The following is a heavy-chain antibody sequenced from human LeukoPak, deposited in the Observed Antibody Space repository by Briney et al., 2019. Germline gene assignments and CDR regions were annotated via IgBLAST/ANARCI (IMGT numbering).Heavy chain of an antibody. D-gene: IGHD3-22*01. J-gene: IGHJ4*02. V-gene: IGHV3-11*04. CDR2: ISSSGSTI. CDR3: ARDKGYYDSSGYYVAFDY. Sequence: GGSLRLSCAASGFTFSDYYMSWIRQAPGKGLEWVSYISSSGSTIYYADAVKGRFTISRDNAKNSLYLQMNSLRAEGTAVYYCARDKGYYDSSGYYVAFDYWGQGTLVTVSS. CDR1: GFTFSDYY.